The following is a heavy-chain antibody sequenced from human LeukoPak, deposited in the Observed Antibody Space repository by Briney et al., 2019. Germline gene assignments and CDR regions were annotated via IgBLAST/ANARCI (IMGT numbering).Heavy chain of an antibody. CDR2: IIPIFGTA. V-gene: IGHV1-69*01. CDR1: GGTFSSYA. D-gene: IGHD5-18*01. J-gene: IGHJ6*02. CDR3: ARKGKGGYSYGYPYYYYGMDV. Sequence: SVKVSCKASGGTFSSYAISWVRQAPGQGLEWMGGIIPIFGTANYAQKFQGRVTITADESTSTAYMELSSLRSEDTAVHYCARKGKGGYSYGYPYYYYGMDVWGQGTTVTVSS.